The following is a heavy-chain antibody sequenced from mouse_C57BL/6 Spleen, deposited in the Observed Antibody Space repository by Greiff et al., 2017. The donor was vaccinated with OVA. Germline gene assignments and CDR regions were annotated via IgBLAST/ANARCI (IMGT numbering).Heavy chain of an antibody. Sequence: VQLQQSGTVLARPGASVKMSCKTSGYTFTSYWMHWVKQRPGQGLEWIGAIYPGNSDTSYNQKFKGKAKLTAVTSASTAYMERSSLTNEDSAVYYCTRGGGTTDPYWYFDVWGTGTTVTVSS. CDR3: TRGGGTTDPYWYFDV. J-gene: IGHJ1*03. V-gene: IGHV1-5*01. CDR2: IYPGNSDT. CDR1: GYTFTSYW. D-gene: IGHD2-14*01.